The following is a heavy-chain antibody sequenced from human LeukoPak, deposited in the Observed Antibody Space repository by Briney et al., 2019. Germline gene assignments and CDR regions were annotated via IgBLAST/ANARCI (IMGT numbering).Heavy chain of an antibody. Sequence: ASVKVSCKASGYTFTGYYMHWVRQAPGQGLEWMGRINPNNGGTNYAQKFQGRVTMTRDTSISTAYMELSRLRFDDTAVYYCAVVSGNGAYDYWGQGTLVTASS. CDR2: INPNNGGT. J-gene: IGHJ4*02. D-gene: IGHD4-23*01. V-gene: IGHV1-2*06. CDR3: AVVSGNGAYDY. CDR1: GYTFTGYY.